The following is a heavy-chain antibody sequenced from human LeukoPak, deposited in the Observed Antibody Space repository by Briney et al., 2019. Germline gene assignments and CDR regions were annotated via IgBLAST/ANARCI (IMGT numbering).Heavy chain of an antibody. CDR3: ASYLRDATSLDY. CDR1: GYTFTSYG. CDR2: ISAYNGNT. J-gene: IGHJ4*02. V-gene: IGHV1-18*01. Sequence: GASVKVSCKASGYTFTSYGISWVRQAPGQGLEWMGWISAYNGNTSYAQKLQGRVTMTTDTSTSTAYMELRSLRSDDTAVYYCASYLRDATSLDYWGQGTLVTVSS. D-gene: IGHD2-15*01.